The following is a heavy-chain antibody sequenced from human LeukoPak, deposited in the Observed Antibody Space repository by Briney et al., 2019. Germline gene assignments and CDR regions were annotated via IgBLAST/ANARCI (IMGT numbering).Heavy chain of an antibody. CDR1: GFTFTSYW. CDR2: VNPGESEK. J-gene: IGHJ4*02. V-gene: IGHV3-7*01. Sequence: PGGSLRLSCAASGFTFTSYWMNWVRQAPGKGLEWVANVNPGESEKYCVDSVKGRFTISRDNAKNSLYLQMNSLRAEDTAVYYCARGSGNYYRVMDYWGQGALVTVSA. D-gene: IGHD1-26*01. CDR3: ARGSGNYYRVMDY.